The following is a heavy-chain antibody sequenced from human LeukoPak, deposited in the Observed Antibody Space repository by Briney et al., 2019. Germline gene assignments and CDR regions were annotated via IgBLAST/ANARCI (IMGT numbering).Heavy chain of an antibody. CDR2: IRYDGSNK. V-gene: IGHV3-30*02. Sequence: GGSLRLSCAASGFTFRSYGMHWVRQAPGKGLEWVAFIRYDGSNKYYADSVKGRFTISRDNSKNTLYLQMNSLRAEDTAVYYCAKDQLLWFGELFYWGQGTLVTVSS. J-gene: IGHJ4*02. CDR1: GFTFRSYG. D-gene: IGHD3-10*01. CDR3: AKDQLLWFGELFY.